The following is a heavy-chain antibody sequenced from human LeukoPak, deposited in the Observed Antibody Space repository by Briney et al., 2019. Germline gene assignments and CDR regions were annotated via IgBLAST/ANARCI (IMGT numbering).Heavy chain of an antibody. D-gene: IGHD7-27*01. CDR1: GFTVTSNQ. CDR3: ARDIWGSASY. J-gene: IGHJ4*02. CDR2: IYGGGGT. V-gene: IGHV3-66*01. Sequence: PGGSLRLSCVASGFTVTSNQMSWVRQAPGKGLEWVSVIYGGGGTHYADSVKGRFDISRDNSKNTVYLQMNSLRAEDTAVYYCARDIWGSASYWGQGTLVTVSS.